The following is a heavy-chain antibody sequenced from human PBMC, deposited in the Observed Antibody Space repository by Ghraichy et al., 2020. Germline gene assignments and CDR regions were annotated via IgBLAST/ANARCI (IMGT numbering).Heavy chain of an antibody. Sequence: ASVKVSCKASGYTFTSYGISWVRQAPGQGLEWMGWISAYNGNTNYAQKLQGRVTMTTDTSTSTAYMELRSLRSDDTAVYYCARGSQHYYDSSGYYEGRAFDIWGQGTMVTVSS. D-gene: IGHD3-22*01. CDR3: ARGSQHYYDSSGYYEGRAFDI. V-gene: IGHV1-18*01. CDR1: GYTFTSYG. CDR2: ISAYNGNT. J-gene: IGHJ3*02.